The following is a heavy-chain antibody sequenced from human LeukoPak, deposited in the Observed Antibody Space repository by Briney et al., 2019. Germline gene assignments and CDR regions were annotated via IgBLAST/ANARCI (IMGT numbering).Heavy chain of an antibody. CDR1: GYSINRGYY. J-gene: IGHJ4*02. CDR3: ARTRYYYNSRSYGAPYY. D-gene: IGHD3-10*01. V-gene: IGHV4-38-2*02. Sequence: SETLSLTCTVSGYSINRGYYWGWIRQPPGKGLEWIGSIYYSGSTYYNPSLKSRVTISVDTSKNQFSLKLSSVTAADTAVYYCARTRYYYNSRSYGAPYYWGQGTLVTVSS. CDR2: IYYSGST.